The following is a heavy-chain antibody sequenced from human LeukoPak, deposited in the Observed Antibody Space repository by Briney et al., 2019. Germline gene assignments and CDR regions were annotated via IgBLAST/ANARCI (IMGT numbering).Heavy chain of an antibody. D-gene: IGHD3-10*02. V-gene: IGHV4-59*01. Sequence: PLETLSLTCTVSGGSISSDYWCWIRQPPGKGLEWIGYLSSSGSTGYHPSLRSRAIISGDTSKSQFSLKLSSVTAADTAVYYCASVSDVTDIDYWGQGTLVTV. CDR2: LSSSGST. J-gene: IGHJ4*02. CDR3: ASVSDVTDIDY. CDR1: GGSISSDY.